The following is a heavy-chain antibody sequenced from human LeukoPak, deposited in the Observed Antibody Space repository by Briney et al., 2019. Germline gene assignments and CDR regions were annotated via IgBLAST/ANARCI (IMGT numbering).Heavy chain of an antibody. Sequence: SVKVSCKASGGTFSSYAISWVRQAPGQGLEWMGRIVPILGIANYAQKFQGRVTITADKSTSTAYMELSSLRSEDTAVYYCARDEGSGSYALGAFDIWGQGTMVTVSS. CDR1: GGTFSSYA. J-gene: IGHJ3*02. CDR3: ARDEGSGSYALGAFDI. CDR2: IVPILGIA. V-gene: IGHV1-69*04. D-gene: IGHD1-26*01.